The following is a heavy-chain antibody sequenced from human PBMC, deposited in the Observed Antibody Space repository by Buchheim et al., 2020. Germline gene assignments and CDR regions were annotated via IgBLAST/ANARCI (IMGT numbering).Heavy chain of an antibody. CDR1: GGSFSGYY. V-gene: IGHV4-34*01. Sequence: QVQLQQWGAGLLKPSETLPLTCAVYGGSFSGYYWSWIRQPPGKGLEWIGSIYYSGSTYYNPSLKSRVTISVDTSKNQFSLKLSSLTAADTAVYYCARLSSIGGSYYPWYYYMDVWGKGTT. J-gene: IGHJ6*03. CDR3: ARLSSIGGSYYPWYYYMDV. CDR2: IYYSGST. D-gene: IGHD1-26*01.